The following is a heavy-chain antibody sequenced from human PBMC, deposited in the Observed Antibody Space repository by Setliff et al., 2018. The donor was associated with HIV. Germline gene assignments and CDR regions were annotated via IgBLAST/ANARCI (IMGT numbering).Heavy chain of an antibody. D-gene: IGHD2-15*01. V-gene: IGHV3-21*01. CDR1: GFTFSSYS. CDR2: ISSSSSYI. CDR3: ARAGYCSGGNCHTHYFDS. J-gene: IGHJ4*02. Sequence: GGSLRLSCAASGFTFSSYSMNWVRQAPGKGLEWVSSISSSSSYIYYADSVKGRFTISRDNTKNSLYLQMNSLRPEDTAVYFCARAGYCSGGNCHTHYFDSWGQGTLVTVSS.